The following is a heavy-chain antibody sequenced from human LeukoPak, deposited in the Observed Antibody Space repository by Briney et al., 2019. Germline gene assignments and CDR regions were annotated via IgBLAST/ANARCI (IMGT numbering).Heavy chain of an antibody. D-gene: IGHD5-18*01. CDR1: GFTFSSFG. CDR3: ARDLYSYGRFDY. CDR2: INYDGRDV. J-gene: IGHJ4*02. V-gene: IGHV3-48*02. Sequence: AGGSLRLSCAASGFTFSSFGMSWVRQAPGKGLEWVSYINYDGRDVYYADSVKGRFTTSRDNAKNSLYRQVNSLRDEDTAVYYCARDLYSYGRFDYWGQGTLVTISS.